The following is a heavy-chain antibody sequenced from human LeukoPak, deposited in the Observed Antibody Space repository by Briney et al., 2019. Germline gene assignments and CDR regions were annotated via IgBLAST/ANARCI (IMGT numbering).Heavy chain of an antibody. J-gene: IGHJ3*02. CDR2: IYYSGST. Sequence: SETLSLTCTVSGGSVSSGSYYWSWIRQPPGKGLEWIGYIYYSGSTHYNPSLKSRVTISVETSKNKFSLKLSSVTAADTAVYYCARESGGCSGGSCYFGAFDTWGQGTMVTVSS. V-gene: IGHV4-61*01. CDR3: ARESGGCSGGSCYFGAFDT. D-gene: IGHD2-15*01. CDR1: GGSVSSGSYY.